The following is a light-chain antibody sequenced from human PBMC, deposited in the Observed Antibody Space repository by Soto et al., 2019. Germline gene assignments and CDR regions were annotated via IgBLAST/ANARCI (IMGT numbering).Light chain of an antibody. V-gene: IGKV3-20*01. CDR1: QRVSSTY. J-gene: IGKJ1*01. CDR3: QQYGRSST. CDR2: GAS. Sequence: EIVLTQSPGTLSLSPGERATLSCRASQRVSSTYLAWYQQKPGQAPRLLISGASSRATGIPDRFSGSGSGTDFTLIISRLEPEDFAVYYCQQYGRSSTFCQGTKVQIK.